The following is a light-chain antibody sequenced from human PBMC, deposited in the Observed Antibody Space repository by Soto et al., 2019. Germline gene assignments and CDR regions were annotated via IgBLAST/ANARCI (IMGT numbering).Light chain of an antibody. CDR2: MGS. V-gene: IGKV2-28*01. J-gene: IGKJ1*01. Sequence: DIVMTQSPLSLPVTPGEPASISCRSSQSLLHSNGYNFLDWYLQKPGQSPQLLIYMGSNRASGVPDRFSGSGSGTDCTLKISRVEAEDVGVYYCMQALQTPRTFGQGTKVEMK. CDR1: QSLLHSNGYNF. CDR3: MQALQTPRT.